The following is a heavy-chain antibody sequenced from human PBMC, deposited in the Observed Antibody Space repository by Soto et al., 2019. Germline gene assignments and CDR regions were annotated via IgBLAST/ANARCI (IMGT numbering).Heavy chain of an antibody. CDR3: ARCKKWDSSIAPAH. D-gene: IGHD6-6*01. V-gene: IGHV4-59*01. CDR2: ICYFGTT. CDR1: GGSISDYF. J-gene: IGHJ4*02. Sequence: QVQLQESGPGLVKPSETLSLTCSVSGGSISDYFSVWIRQPPGKGLEWIGQICYFGTTLYNASLEGRVSMSRDTSKNQFSLTLTSVTAADTAVYFCARCKKWDSSIAPAHWGQGILVSVSS.